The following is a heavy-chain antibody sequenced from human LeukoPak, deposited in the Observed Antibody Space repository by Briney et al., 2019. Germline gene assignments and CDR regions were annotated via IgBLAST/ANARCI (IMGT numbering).Heavy chain of an antibody. CDR2: IYPGDSDT. Sequence: THGESLKISCKGSGYSFTSYWIGWVRQMHGKGLEWMGIIYPGDSDTRYSPSFQGQVTISADKSISTAYLQCSSLKASDTAMDCCARRIVGATDFDYWGQGTMVTVSS. D-gene: IGHD1-26*01. CDR1: GYSFTSYW. J-gene: IGHJ4*02. CDR3: ARRIVGATDFDY. V-gene: IGHV5-51*01.